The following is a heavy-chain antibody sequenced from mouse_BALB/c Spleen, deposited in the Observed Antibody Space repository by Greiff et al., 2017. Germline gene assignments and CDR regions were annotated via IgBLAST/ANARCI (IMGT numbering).Heavy chain of an antibody. CDR3: APYDGYYAY. J-gene: IGHJ3*01. CDR2: IDPENGNT. Sequence: VQLKQSGAELVRPGALVKLSCKASGFNIKDYYMHWVKQRPEQGLEWIGWIDPENGNTIYDPKFQGKASITADTSSNTAYLQLSSLTSEDTAVYYCAPYDGYYAYWGQGTLVTVSA. CDR1: GFNIKDYY. D-gene: IGHD2-3*01. V-gene: IGHV14-1*02.